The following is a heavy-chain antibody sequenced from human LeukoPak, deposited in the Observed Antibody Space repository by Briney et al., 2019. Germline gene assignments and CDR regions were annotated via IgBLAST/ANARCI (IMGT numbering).Heavy chain of an antibody. CDR1: GYSISSGYY. CDR3: AKSHPAVTTTDWYFDL. Sequence: SETLSLTCTVSGYSISSGYYWGWIRQPPGKGLEWLGSIYHSGSTYYSPSLKSRVTISVDTSKNQFSLKLSPVTAADTAVYFCAKSHPAVTTTDWYFDLWGRGTLVTISS. CDR2: IYHSGST. J-gene: IGHJ2*01. D-gene: IGHD4-17*01. V-gene: IGHV4-38-2*02.